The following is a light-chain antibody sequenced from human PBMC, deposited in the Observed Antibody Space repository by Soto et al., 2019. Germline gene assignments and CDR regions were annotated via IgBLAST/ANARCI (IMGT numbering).Light chain of an antibody. Sequence: DIVMTQSPVSLPVTPGEPASISCSASQSLLHSGGHNFLDWYLQKPGQSPQVLIYLGSNRASGVPDRVSGSGSGADFTLEISRVEAEDVGVYYCIQTRQTPITFCGGTKLEIK. CDR3: IQTRQTPIT. CDR2: LGS. V-gene: IGKV2-28*01. CDR1: QSLLHSGGHNF. J-gene: IGKJ4*01.